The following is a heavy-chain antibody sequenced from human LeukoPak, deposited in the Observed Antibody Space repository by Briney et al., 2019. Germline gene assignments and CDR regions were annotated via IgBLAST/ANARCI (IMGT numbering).Heavy chain of an antibody. Sequence: PGRSLILSCAASGFTFSNYAMHWVRQAPGKGLEWVAVVSYDGSNKYYADSVKGRFTISRDNSKNTLYLQMNSVRAEDTAVYYCAKDREGSENYWGQGTLVTVSS. CDR3: AKDREGSENY. J-gene: IGHJ4*02. D-gene: IGHD1-14*01. CDR2: VSYDGSNK. V-gene: IGHV3-30-3*01. CDR1: GFTFSNYA.